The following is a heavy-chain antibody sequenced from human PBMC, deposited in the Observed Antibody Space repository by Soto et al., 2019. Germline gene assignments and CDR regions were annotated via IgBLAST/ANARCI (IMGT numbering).Heavy chain of an antibody. J-gene: IGHJ3*02. V-gene: IGHV3-23*01. CDR3: AKSSSGWYDAFDI. CDR1: GFTFSSYA. Sequence: PGGSLRLSCAASGFTFSSYAMSWVRQAPGKGLEWVSAISGSGGSTYYAGSVKGRFTISRDNSKNTLYLQMNSLRAEDTAVYYCAKSSSGWYDAFDIWGQGTMVTVSS. D-gene: IGHD6-19*01. CDR2: ISGSGGST.